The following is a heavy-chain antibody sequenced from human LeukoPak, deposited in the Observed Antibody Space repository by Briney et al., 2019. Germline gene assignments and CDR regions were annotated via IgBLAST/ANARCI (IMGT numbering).Heavy chain of an antibody. Sequence: ASVKLSCKASGYTYTDTGISWVRQAPGQGLDWMGRINAYSGDTTYSNMSLDRVTMTADASTSTAYMERRSLRSGDTAVYYCARGIIIGATAYKYWGQGTLVTVSS. CDR1: GYTYTDTG. CDR2: INAYSGDT. D-gene: IGHD1-20*01. CDR3: ARGIIIGATAYKY. J-gene: IGHJ4*02. V-gene: IGHV1-18*04.